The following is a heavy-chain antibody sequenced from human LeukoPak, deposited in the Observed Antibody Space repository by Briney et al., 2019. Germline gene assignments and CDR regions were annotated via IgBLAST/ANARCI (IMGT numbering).Heavy chain of an antibody. D-gene: IGHD3-22*01. CDR2: FYRGGST. Sequence: GGSLRLSCAASGFSVSTNFMSWVRQAPGKGLEWFSSFYRGGSTRYVDSVKGRFTTSRDHSKNTMYLQMNSLRVEDTAVYYCARYYDSSGYTQGAFDIWGQGTMVTVS. CDR3: ARYYDSSGYTQGAFDI. V-gene: IGHV3-66*02. J-gene: IGHJ3*02. CDR1: GFSVSTNF.